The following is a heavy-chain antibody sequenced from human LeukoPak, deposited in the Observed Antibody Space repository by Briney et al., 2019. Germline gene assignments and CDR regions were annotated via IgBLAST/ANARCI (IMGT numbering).Heavy chain of an antibody. D-gene: IGHD6-13*01. CDR2: IYHSGST. V-gene: IGHV4-38-2*02. J-gene: IGHJ5*02. CDR1: GYSISSGYY. CDR3: ARTAAGMPKVPEFDP. Sequence: SETLSLTCTVSGYSISSGYYWGWIRQPPGKGLEWIGSIYHSGSTYYNPSLKSRVTISVDTSKNQFSLKLSSVTAADTAVYYCARTAAGMPKVPEFDPWGQGTLVTVSS.